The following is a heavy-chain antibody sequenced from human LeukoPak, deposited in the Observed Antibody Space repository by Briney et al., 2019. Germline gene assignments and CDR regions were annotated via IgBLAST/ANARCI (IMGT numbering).Heavy chain of an antibody. Sequence: GGSLRLSCAVSGFTFSTYYWVRQAPGKGLEWVALISNDGNTKDHADSVKGRFTISRDNSKNTLYLQMDSLRAEDAAVYYCARSYGSESESQIPGYWGQGTLVTVSS. J-gene: IGHJ4*02. D-gene: IGHD3-10*01. CDR2: ISNDGNTK. CDR1: GFTFSTY. V-gene: IGHV3-30*03. CDR3: ARSYGSESESQIPGY.